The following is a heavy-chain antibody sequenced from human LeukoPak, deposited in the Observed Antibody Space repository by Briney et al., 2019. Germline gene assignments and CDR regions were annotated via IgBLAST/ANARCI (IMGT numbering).Heavy chain of an antibody. Sequence: GGSLRLSCVGSGFTFSNSWIHWVRQAPGKGLVWVSRVNPDGRTTNYADSVNGRFTISRDNAKNTLYLQMNSLTVEDTAVCYCATAGSYRFDFWGQGTLVTVSS. V-gene: IGHV3-74*01. CDR3: ATAGSYRFDF. CDR1: GFTFSNSW. J-gene: IGHJ4*02. CDR2: VNPDGRTT. D-gene: IGHD3-16*02.